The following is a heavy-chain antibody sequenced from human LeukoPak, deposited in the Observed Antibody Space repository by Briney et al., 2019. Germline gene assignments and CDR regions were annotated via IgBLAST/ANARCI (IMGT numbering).Heavy chain of an antibody. CDR2: ISYDGSNR. D-gene: IGHD1-7*01. V-gene: IGHV3-30*18. Sequence: GGSLRLSCAASGFTFSSYGMHWVRQAPGKGLEWVAVISYDGSNRYYADSVKGRFTISRDNSKNTLYLQMNSLRAEDTAVYYCAKGLAAGTDLFDYWGQGTLVTVSS. CDR3: AKGLAAGTDLFDY. CDR1: GFTFSSYG. J-gene: IGHJ4*02.